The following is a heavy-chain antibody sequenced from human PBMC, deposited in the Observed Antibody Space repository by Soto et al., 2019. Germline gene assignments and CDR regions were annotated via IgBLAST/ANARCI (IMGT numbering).Heavy chain of an antibody. CDR1: GFTFSDYG. Sequence: GGSLRLSCAASGFTFSDYGMHWVRQAPGKGLEWLAVISYDGSSKYYADSVKGRFTISRDNSKNTLYLQMSSLRTEDTAVYSCAKDTSRVGSTRGPFDFWGQGALVTVSS. J-gene: IGHJ4*02. CDR3: AKDTSRVGSTRGPFDF. D-gene: IGHD1-26*01. V-gene: IGHV3-30*18. CDR2: ISYDGSSK.